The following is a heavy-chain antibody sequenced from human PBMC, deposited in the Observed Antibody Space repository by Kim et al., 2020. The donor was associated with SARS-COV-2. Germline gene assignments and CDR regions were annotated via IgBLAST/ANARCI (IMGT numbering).Heavy chain of an antibody. CDR2: VSSSGAST. J-gene: IGHJ4*02. V-gene: IGHV3-23*01. CDR1: GFTFNDYA. Sequence: GGSLRLSCAGSGFTFNDYAMSWVRQAPGKGLEWVSVVSSSGASTYYADAVRGRFTISRDNSKNTLYLEMNSLRAEDTAVYYCAKDLRRVKKSWGNFDYWGQGALVTVS. CDR3: AKDLRRVKKSWGNFDY. D-gene: IGHD3-16*01.